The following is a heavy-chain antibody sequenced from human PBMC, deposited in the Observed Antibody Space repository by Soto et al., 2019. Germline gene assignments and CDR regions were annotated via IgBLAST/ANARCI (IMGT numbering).Heavy chain of an antibody. CDR2: IIPILGIA. V-gene: IGHV1-69*02. D-gene: IGHD6-13*01. Sequence: QVQLVQSGAEVKKPGSSVKVSCKASGGTFSSYTISWVRQAPGQGLEWMGRIIPILGIANYAQKFQGRVTGGADKSGSTGEGEGRGRRWEGAAVCYGAGAAGRGGSPFGPWGRGALVGVSS. CDR1: GGTFSSYT. J-gene: IGHJ5*02. CDR3: AGAAGRGGSPFGP.